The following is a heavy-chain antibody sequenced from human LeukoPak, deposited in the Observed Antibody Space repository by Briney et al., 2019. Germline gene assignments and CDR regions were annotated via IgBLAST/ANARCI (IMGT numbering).Heavy chain of an antibody. CDR2: INPNSGGT. Sequence: ASVKVSCKASGYTFTGYYMHWVRQAPGQGLEWMGWINPNSGGTNYAQKFQGRVTMTRDTSISTAYMELSRLRSDDTAVYYCGRVPNSSSKEMDVWGKGTTVTVSS. CDR1: GYTFTGYY. J-gene: IGHJ6*04. D-gene: IGHD6-6*01. V-gene: IGHV1-2*02. CDR3: GRVPNSSSKEMDV.